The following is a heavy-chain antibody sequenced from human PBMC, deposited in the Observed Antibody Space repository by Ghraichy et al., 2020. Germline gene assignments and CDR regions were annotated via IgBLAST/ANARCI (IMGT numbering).Heavy chain of an antibody. CDR1: GFTFTSYS. D-gene: IGHD3-22*01. J-gene: IGHJ4*02. Sequence: GGSLRLSCAASGFTFTSYSMNWVRQAPGKGLEWVSSISSSSSYIYYADSVKGRFTISRDNAKNSLYLQMNSLRAEDTAVYYCARDSSGYTFDYWGQGTLVTVSS. CDR3: ARDSSGYTFDY. V-gene: IGHV3-21*01. CDR2: ISSSSSYI.